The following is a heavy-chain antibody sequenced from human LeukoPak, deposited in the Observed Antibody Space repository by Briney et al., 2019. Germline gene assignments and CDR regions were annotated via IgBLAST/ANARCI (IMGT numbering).Heavy chain of an antibody. D-gene: IGHD3-3*01. CDR3: ARLGSFWSGYYYYYGMDV. Sequence: GESLKISCKTSGYTFTSYYMHWVRQAPGQGLEWMGIINPSGGSTSYAQKFQGRVTMTRDTSTGTVYMELSSLRSEDTAVYYCARLGSFWSGYYYYYGMDVWGQGTTVTVSS. CDR2: INPSGGST. J-gene: IGHJ6*02. V-gene: IGHV1-46*01. CDR1: GYTFTSYY.